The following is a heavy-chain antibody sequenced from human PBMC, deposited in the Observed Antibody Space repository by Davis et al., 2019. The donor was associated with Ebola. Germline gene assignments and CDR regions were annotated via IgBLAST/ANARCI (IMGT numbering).Heavy chain of an antibody. CDR3: ARPAVRDGYNFYSYYAMDV. CDR2: IYSGGRT. D-gene: IGHD5-24*01. CDR1: GFAVSSNY. J-gene: IGHJ6*02. Sequence: PGGSLRLSCSTSGFAVSSNYMSWVRQAPGKGLEWISIIYSGGRTDFADSVKGRFMISRDNSKNMLYLQMNSLRVDDTAVYYCARPAVRDGYNFYSYYAMDVWGQGTTVTVSS. V-gene: IGHV3-53*01.